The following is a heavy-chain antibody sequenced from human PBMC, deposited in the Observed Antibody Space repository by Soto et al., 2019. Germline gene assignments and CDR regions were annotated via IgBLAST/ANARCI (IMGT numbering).Heavy chain of an antibody. J-gene: IGHJ4*02. CDR2: ISAYNGNT. CDR1: GYTFTSYG. Sequence: QVQLVQSGAEVKKPGASVKVSCKASGYTFTSYGISWARQAPGQGLEWMGWISAYNGNTNYAQKLQGRVIMTRDTSTSTAYMELRSLRSDDTAVYYCARDHGSGKNLGRWEDYWGQGTLVTVSS. V-gene: IGHV1-18*01. CDR3: ARDHGSGKNLGRWEDY. D-gene: IGHD3-10*01.